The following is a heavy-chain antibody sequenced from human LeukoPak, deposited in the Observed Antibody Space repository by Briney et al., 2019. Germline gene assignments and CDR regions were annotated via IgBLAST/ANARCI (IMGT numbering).Heavy chain of an antibody. CDR1: GFTFNSSA. Sequence: PGGSLRLSCAASGFTFNSSAMSWVRQAPGKGLEWVSAISGSGASTYYADSVKGRFTISRDNSKNTLYLQMNSLRADDTAVYYCAKDSRGFWSGYSVEYWGQGTLVTVSS. D-gene: IGHD3-3*01. CDR3: AKDSRGFWSGYSVEY. CDR2: ISGSGAST. J-gene: IGHJ4*02. V-gene: IGHV3-23*01.